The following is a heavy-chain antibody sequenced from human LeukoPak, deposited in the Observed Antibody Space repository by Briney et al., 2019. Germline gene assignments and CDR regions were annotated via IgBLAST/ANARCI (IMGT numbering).Heavy chain of an antibody. CDR3: ARSQVVASGTGPFDL. J-gene: IGHJ3*01. CDR1: GLTFNNYA. Sequence: GGSLRLSCAASGLTFNNYAMSWVRQAPGKGLEWASSVSASATSTNYADSVKGRFTISRDNSKNTLYLQMSSLRAEDTAEYYCARSQVVASGTGPFDLWGQGTIVTVSS. CDR2: VSASATST. V-gene: IGHV3-23*01. D-gene: IGHD6-13*01.